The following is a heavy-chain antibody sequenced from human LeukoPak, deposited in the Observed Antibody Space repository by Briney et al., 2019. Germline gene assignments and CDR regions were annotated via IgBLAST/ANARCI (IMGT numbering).Heavy chain of an antibody. CDR1: GFTFSNHW. V-gene: IGHV3-74*01. CDR2: INRGGSRT. J-gene: IGHJ4*02. Sequence: GALRLSCAASGFTFSNHWMHWVRQAPGKGLMWVSRINRGGSRTDYADSVKGRFTISRDDAKNTLYLQLNSLRAEDTVVYFCARGGSDTAMAHDYWGQGTLVTVSS. CDR3: ARGGSDTAMAHDY. D-gene: IGHD5-18*01.